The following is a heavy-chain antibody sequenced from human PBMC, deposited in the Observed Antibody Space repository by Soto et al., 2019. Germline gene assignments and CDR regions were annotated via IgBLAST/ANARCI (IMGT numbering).Heavy chain of an antibody. D-gene: IGHD2-2*01. CDR1: GGTFSSYA. V-gene: IGHV1-69*06. CDR2: IIPIFGTA. J-gene: IGHJ6*02. Sequence: QVQLVQSGAEVKKPGSSVKVSCKASGGTFSSYAISWVRQAPGQGLEWMGGIIPIFGTANYAQKFQGRVTMTRDTSISTAYMELSRLRSDDTAVYYCAREGVDGMDVWGQGTTVTVSS. CDR3: AREGVDGMDV.